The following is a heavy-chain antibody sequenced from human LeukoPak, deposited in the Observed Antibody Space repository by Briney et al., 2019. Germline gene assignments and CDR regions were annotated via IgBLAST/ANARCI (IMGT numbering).Heavy chain of an antibody. D-gene: IGHD5-24*01. CDR3: ARALVEMATMTPYFDY. J-gene: IGHJ4*02. V-gene: IGHV4-38-2*02. Sequence: PSETLSLTCTVSGYSISSGYYWGWIRQPPGKGLEWIGSIYHSGSTYYNPSLKSRVTISVDTSKNQFSLKLSSVTAADTAVYYCARALVEMATMTPYFDYWGQGTLVTVSS. CDR2: IYHSGST. CDR1: GYSISSGYY.